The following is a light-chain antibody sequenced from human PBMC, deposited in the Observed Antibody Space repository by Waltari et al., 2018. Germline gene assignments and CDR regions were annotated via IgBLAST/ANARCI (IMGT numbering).Light chain of an antibody. Sequence: TQPSSVSVSPGQTDRITCSGDVLTKKFARWFQQKPGQAPVVGIYKASERPSGIPGRCAGSTSGTTVALTIGGARVDDEADYDCYSAADTRGVFGGGAKLTVL. CDR2: KAS. V-gene: IGLV3-27*01. CDR1: VLTKKF. CDR3: YSAADTRGV. J-gene: IGLJ3*02.